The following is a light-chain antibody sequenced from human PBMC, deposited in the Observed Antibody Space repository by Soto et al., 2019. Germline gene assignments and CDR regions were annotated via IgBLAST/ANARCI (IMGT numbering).Light chain of an antibody. V-gene: IGLV1-47*01. CDR2: RNN. CDR3: AAWDDSLSAVV. CDR1: SSNIGSNY. Sequence: QSVLTQPPSASGTPGQRVTISCSGSSSNIGSNYVYWYQQLPGTAPKLLIYRNNQRPSGVPDRFSGSKSGTSASLAISGLRYEDEADYYCAAWDDSLSAVVFGGGTKLTV. J-gene: IGLJ2*01.